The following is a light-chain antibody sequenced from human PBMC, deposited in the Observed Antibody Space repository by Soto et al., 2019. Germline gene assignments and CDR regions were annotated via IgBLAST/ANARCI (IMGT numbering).Light chain of an antibody. CDR3: QQYKNWLVT. Sequence: EIVMTQSPATLSVSPGERATLSCRASQSVSSNLAWYQQKPGQAPRLLIYGASTRATGIPARFSGSGSGTEVTLTICSLESDDFAVYNCQQYKNWLVTFGQGTKVEIK. CDR2: GAS. CDR1: QSVSSN. J-gene: IGKJ1*01. V-gene: IGKV3-15*01.